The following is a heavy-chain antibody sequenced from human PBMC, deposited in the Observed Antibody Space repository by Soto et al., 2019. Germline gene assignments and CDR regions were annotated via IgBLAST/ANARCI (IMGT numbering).Heavy chain of an antibody. D-gene: IGHD3-22*01. CDR3: ARGLYYYDSSGYWGY. CDR1: GFTFSSYS. V-gene: IGHV3-48*02. CDR2: ISSSSSTI. Sequence: PGGSLRLSCAASGFTFSSYSMNWVRQAPGKGLEWVSYISSSSSTIYYADSVEGRFTISRDNAKNSLYLQMNSLRDEDTAVYYCARGLYYYDSSGYWGYWGQGTLVTVSS. J-gene: IGHJ4*02.